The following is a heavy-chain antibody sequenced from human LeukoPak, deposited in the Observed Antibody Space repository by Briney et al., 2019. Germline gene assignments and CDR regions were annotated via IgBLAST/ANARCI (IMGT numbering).Heavy chain of an antibody. D-gene: IGHD2-21*02. CDR1: GGSFSGYY. CDR2: INHSGST. V-gene: IGHV4-34*01. CDR3: ARWRTAKTAFDY. J-gene: IGHJ4*02. Sequence: SETLSLTCAVYGGSFSGYYWSWIRQPPGKGLEWIGEINHSGSTNYNPSLKSRVTISVDTSKNQFSLKLSSVTAADTAVYYCARWRTAKTAFDYWGQGTLVTVSS.